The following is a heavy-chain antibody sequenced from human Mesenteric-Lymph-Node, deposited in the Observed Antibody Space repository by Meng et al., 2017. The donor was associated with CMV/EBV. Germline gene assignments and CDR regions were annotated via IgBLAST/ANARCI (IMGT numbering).Heavy chain of an antibody. D-gene: IGHD3-10*01. CDR1: GGSISSYY. J-gene: IGHJ4*02. Sequence: GSLRLSCTVSGGSISSYYWSWIRQPPGKGLEWIGYIYYSGSTNYNPSLKSRVTISVDTSKNQFSLKLSSVTAADTALYYCARGSKGVPDYWGQGTLVTVSS. CDR3: ARGSKGVPDY. CDR2: IYYSGST. V-gene: IGHV4-59*01.